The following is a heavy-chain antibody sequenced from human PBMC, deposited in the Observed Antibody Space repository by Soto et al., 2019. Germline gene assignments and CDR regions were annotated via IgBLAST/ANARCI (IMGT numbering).Heavy chain of an antibody. CDR2: IYYSGST. D-gene: IGHD6-19*01. V-gene: IGHV4-39*01. CDR3: ARRGYSSGWYSAWFDP. J-gene: IGHJ5*02. Sequence: SDTLSLTCTVSGGSISSSSYYWGWIRQPPGKGLEWIGSIYYSGSTYYNPSLKSRVTISVDTSKNQFSLKLSSVTAADTAVYYCARRGYSSGWYSAWFDPWGQGTLVTVSS. CDR1: GGSISSSSYY.